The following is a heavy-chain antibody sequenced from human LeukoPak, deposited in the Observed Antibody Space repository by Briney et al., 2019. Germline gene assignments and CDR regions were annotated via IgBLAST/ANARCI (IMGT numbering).Heavy chain of an antibody. Sequence: SETLSLTCAVYGGSFSGYYWSWIRQPPGKGLEWIGEINHSGSTNYNPSLKSRVTISVDTSKNQFSLKLSSVTAADTAVYYCARHISGGATLDWGQGTLVTVSS. CDR2: INHSGST. CDR1: GGSFSGYY. J-gene: IGHJ4*02. V-gene: IGHV4-34*01. D-gene: IGHD2-15*01. CDR3: ARHISGGATLD.